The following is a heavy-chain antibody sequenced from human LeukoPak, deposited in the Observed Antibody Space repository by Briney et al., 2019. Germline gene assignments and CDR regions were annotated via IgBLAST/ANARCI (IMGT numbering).Heavy chain of an antibody. D-gene: IGHD3-22*01. J-gene: IGHJ2*01. V-gene: IGHV4-28*01. CDR2: IYYSGST. Sequence: SDTLSLTCAVSGYSISSSNWWGWIRQPPGKGLEWIGYIYYSGSTHYNPSLKSRVTMSVDTSKNQFSLKLSSVTAVDTAVYYCARTPPDRYYDSSGYYAHWYFDLWGRGTLVTVSS. CDR1: GYSISSSNW. CDR3: ARTPPDRYYDSSGYYAHWYFDL.